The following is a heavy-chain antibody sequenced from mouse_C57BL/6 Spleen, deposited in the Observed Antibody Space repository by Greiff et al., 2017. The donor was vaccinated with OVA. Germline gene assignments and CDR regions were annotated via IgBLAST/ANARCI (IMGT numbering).Heavy chain of an antibody. Sequence: QVQLQQPGAELVKPGASVKMSCKASGYTFTSYWITWVKQRPGQGLEWIGDIYPGSGSTNYNEKFKSKATVTVDTSSSTAYMQLSSLTSEDSAVYDCARGYYEYESYLDYWGQGTTLTVSS. D-gene: IGHD2-4*01. V-gene: IGHV1-55*01. CDR2: IYPGSGST. CDR1: GYTFTSYW. J-gene: IGHJ2*01. CDR3: ARGYYEYESYLDY.